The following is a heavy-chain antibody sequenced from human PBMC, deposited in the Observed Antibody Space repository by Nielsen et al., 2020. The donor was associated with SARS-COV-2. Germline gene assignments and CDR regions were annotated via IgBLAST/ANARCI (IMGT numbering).Heavy chain of an antibody. D-gene: IGHD3-3*01. J-gene: IGHJ6*02. CDR3: ARAPSDYYGMDV. CDR1: GYTFTSYW. V-gene: IGHV1-46*04. Sequence: ASVKVSCKASGYTFTSYWIHWVRQAPGQGLEWMGIIDPSGGSTRYAQRLQGRVAITRDTSTRTVYIDLTSLRSEDMAVYYCARAPSDYYGMDVWGQGTTVAVSS. CDR2: IDPSGGST.